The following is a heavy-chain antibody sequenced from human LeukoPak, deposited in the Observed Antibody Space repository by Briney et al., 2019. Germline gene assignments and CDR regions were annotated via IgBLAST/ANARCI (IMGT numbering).Heavy chain of an antibody. J-gene: IGHJ5*02. CDR1: GGTFSSYA. D-gene: IGHD2-15*01. CDR3: ARDSRQDIVVVVAAGWFDP. Sequence: SVKVSCKASGGTFSSYAISWVRQAPGQGLEWMGGIIPIFGTANYAQKFQGRVTITADESTSTAYMELSSLRSEDTAVYYCARDSRQDIVVVVAAGWFDPWGQGTLVTVSS. V-gene: IGHV1-69*13. CDR2: IIPIFGTA.